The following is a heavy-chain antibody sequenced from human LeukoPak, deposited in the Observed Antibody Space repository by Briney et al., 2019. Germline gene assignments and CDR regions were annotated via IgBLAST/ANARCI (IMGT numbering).Heavy chain of an antibody. CDR1: GGSISSYY. CDR2: IYTSGST. V-gene: IGHV4-4*07. J-gene: IGHJ3*02. CDR3: ARVHPPTLMVRGVIGAFDI. D-gene: IGHD3-10*01. Sequence: SETLSLTCTVSGGSISSYYWSWIRQPAGKGLEWIGRIYTSGSTNYNPSLKSRVTMSVDTSKNQFSLKLCSVTAADTAVYYCARVHPPTLMVRGVIGAFDIWGQGTMVTVSS.